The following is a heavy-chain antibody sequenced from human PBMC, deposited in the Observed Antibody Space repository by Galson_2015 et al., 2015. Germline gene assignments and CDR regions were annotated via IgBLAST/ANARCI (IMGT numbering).Heavy chain of an antibody. V-gene: IGHV6-1*01. CDR3: ARILRHQIDS. D-gene: IGHD2-2*01. CDR1: GDSVSSHSAA. J-gene: IGHJ4*02. Sequence: CAISGDSVSSHSAAWNWIRQSPSRGLEWLGRTYYRSKWYNNYAVSVKSRVTINPDTSKNQFSLHLNSVTPEDTAVYYCARILRHQIDSWGQGALVTVSS. CDR2: TYYRSKWYN.